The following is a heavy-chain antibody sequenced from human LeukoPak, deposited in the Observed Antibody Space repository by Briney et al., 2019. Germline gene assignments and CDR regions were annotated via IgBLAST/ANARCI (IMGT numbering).Heavy chain of an antibody. Sequence: GGSLRLSCAASGFTFSSYSMNWVRQAPGKGLEWVSSISSSSYIYYADSVKGRFTISRDNAKNSLYLQMNSLRAEDTAVYYCARGGDGYNYYFDYWGQGTLVTVSS. CDR2: ISSSSYI. J-gene: IGHJ4*02. CDR1: GFTFSSYS. CDR3: ARGGDGYNYYFDY. D-gene: IGHD5-24*01. V-gene: IGHV3-21*01.